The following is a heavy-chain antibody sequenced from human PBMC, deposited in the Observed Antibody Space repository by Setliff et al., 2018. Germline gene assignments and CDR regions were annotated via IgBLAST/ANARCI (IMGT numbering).Heavy chain of an antibody. Sequence: ASVKVSCKASGYTFTGYYMHWVRQAPGQGREWMGRINPNSGGTNYAQKFQGRVTMTRDTSISTAYMELSRLRSDDTAVYYCARDPRSGSYKGFDYWGQGTLVTVSS. CDR1: GYTFTGYY. D-gene: IGHD1-26*01. J-gene: IGHJ4*02. V-gene: IGHV1-2*06. CDR3: ARDPRSGSYKGFDY. CDR2: INPNSGGT.